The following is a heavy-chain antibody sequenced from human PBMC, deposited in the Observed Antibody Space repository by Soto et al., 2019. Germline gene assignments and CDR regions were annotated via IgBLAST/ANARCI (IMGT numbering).Heavy chain of an antibody. D-gene: IGHD5-18*01. Sequence: GASVKVSCKASGYTCTGYYMHWVRQAPGQGLEWMEWIKPNSGGTNYAQKFQGCVTMTRETSIRTAYMELSRLRSDDTAVYYCARGAAMVRFAPAYFDYWGQGTLVTVSS. CDR1: GYTCTGYY. J-gene: IGHJ4*02. V-gene: IGHV1-2*04. CDR2: IKPNSGGT. CDR3: ARGAAMVRFAPAYFDY.